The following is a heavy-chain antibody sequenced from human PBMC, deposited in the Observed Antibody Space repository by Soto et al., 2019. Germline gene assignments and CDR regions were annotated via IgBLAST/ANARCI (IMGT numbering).Heavy chain of an antibody. CDR2: IKQDGSEK. V-gene: IGHV3-7*05. CDR1: GFTLSNYW. J-gene: IGHJ4*02. CDR3: ARDKIYYDTTAGSKFDY. D-gene: IGHD3-22*01. Sequence: GGSLRLSCAASGFTLSNYWMSWVRQAPGKGLEWVANIKQDGSEKYYVGSVKGRFTISRDNAKNSLYLQMDSLRAEDTAVYYCARDKIYYDTTAGSKFDYWGQGTLVTVSS.